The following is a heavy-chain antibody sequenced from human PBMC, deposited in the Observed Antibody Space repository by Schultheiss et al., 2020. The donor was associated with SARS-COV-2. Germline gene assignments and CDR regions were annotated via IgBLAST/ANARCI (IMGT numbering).Heavy chain of an antibody. Sequence: VGSLRLSCAASGFTFRNHGMHWVRQVPGKGLVWVSRITSDGSSTSYADSVKGRFTISRDNAKNTLYLQMNSLRAEDTAVYYCAKRGVGATHAEYFQHWGQGTLVTVSS. CDR2: ITSDGSST. J-gene: IGHJ1*01. D-gene: IGHD1-26*01. CDR3: AKRGVGATHAEYFQH. V-gene: IGHV3-74*01. CDR1: GFTFRNHG.